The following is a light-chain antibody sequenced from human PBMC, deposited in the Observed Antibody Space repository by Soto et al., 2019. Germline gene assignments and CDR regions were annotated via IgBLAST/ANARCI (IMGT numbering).Light chain of an antibody. Sequence: QSALTQPPSASGSPGQSVTISCTGTSSDVGAYNFVSWYQHHPGKAPKLIIYEVTKRPSGVPDRFSGSKSGNTASLTVFGPLPEDEADYYCASYAGGNQVFGTGTKLTVL. V-gene: IGLV2-8*01. CDR3: ASYAGGNQV. CDR1: SSDVGAYNF. J-gene: IGLJ1*01. CDR2: EVT.